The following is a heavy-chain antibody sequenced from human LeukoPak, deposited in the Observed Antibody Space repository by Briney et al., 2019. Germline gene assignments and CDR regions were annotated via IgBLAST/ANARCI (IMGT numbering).Heavy chain of an antibody. D-gene: IGHD3-22*01. Sequence: GESLKISCKGSGYIFTSYWIGWVRQIPGKGLERMGIIYPGDSNTRYSPSFQGQVTISADKSISTAYLQWSSLKASDTAMYYCARLTAAPYYYDSSGYYGFDYWGQGTLVTVSS. CDR3: ARLTAAPYYYDSSGYYGFDY. J-gene: IGHJ4*02. CDR1: GYIFTSYW. CDR2: IYPGDSNT. V-gene: IGHV5-51*01.